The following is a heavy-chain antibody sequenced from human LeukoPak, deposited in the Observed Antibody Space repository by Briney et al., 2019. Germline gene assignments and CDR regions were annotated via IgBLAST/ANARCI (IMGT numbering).Heavy chain of an antibody. V-gene: IGHV4-34*01. Sequence: SETLSLTCAVYGGSFSGYHWSWIRQPPGKGLEWIGEINHSGSTNYNPSLKSRVTISVDTSKNQFSLKLSSVTAADTAVYYCATGSGYGVFDYWGQGTLVTVSS. J-gene: IGHJ4*02. D-gene: IGHD3-3*01. CDR1: GGSFSGYH. CDR2: INHSGST. CDR3: ATGSGYGVFDY.